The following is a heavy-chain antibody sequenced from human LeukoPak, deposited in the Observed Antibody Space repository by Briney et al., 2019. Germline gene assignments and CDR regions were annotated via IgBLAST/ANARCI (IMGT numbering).Heavy chain of an antibody. Sequence: SETLSLTCTVSGGSISNSSYYWGWIRQPPGKGLEWIGSIFYSGSTYYNPSLKSRVTISINTSKNHFSLKLNSVTAADTAVYYCARPGTDYGVTYGAPDTNWFDPWGQGTLVTVSS. V-gene: IGHV4-39*07. CDR1: GGSISNSSYY. CDR3: ARPGTDYGVTYGAPDTNWFDP. J-gene: IGHJ5*02. D-gene: IGHD4-17*01. CDR2: IFYSGST.